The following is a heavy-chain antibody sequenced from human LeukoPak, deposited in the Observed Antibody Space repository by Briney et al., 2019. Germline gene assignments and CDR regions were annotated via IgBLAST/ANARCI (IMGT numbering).Heavy chain of an antibody. CDR2: INPSGGST. J-gene: IGHJ4*02. CDR1: GYTFTSYY. Sequence: AASVKVSCKASGYTFTSYYMHWVRQAPGQGLEWMGIINPSGGSTSYAQKFQGRVTMTRDMSTSTVYMELSSLRSEDTAVYYCARERGSGSYLVWYFDYWGQGTLVTVSS. V-gene: IGHV1-46*01. CDR3: ARERGSGSYLVWYFDY. D-gene: IGHD1-26*01.